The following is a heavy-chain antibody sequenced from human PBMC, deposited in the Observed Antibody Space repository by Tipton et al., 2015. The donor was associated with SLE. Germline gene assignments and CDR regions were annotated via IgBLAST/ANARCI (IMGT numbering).Heavy chain of an antibody. CDR2: IYSGGRT. V-gene: IGHV4-59*11. Sequence: TLSLTCTVSGGSFTSHFWSWIRQPPGKGLEWIGNIYSGGRTYYNPSLKSRVTISVDTSKRQFSLKLTAVTAADTAVYYCAADAFDIWGQGTMVTVSS. CDR3: AADAFDI. CDR1: GGSFTSHF. J-gene: IGHJ3*02.